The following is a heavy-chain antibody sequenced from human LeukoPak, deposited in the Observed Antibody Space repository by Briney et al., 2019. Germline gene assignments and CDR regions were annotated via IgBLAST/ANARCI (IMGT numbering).Heavy chain of an antibody. Sequence: PGGSLRLSCAAYGFTVSSNYMGWVRQAPGKGVGWVSVIYRGGSTSYADSVKGRFTISRDNSKNTLYLQMNSLRAEDTAVYYCASYYDSSGNAFDIWGQGTMVTVSS. J-gene: IGHJ3*02. V-gene: IGHV3-53*01. CDR2: IYRGGST. D-gene: IGHD3-22*01. CDR1: GFTVSSNY. CDR3: ASYYDSSGNAFDI.